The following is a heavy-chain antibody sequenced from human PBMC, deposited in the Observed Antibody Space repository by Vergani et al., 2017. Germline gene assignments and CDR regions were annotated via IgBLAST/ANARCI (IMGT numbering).Heavy chain of an antibody. D-gene: IGHD1-26*01. Sequence: QVQLQESGPGLVKPSETLSLTCTVSGGSISSYYWSWIRQPPGKGLEWIGYIYYSGSTNYNPSLKSRVTISVDTSKNQFSLKLSSVTAADTAVYYCARVLRGYSGGYYGEDYYYYYGMDVWGQGTTVTVSS. CDR3: ARVLRGYSGGYYGEDYYYYYGMDV. CDR1: GGSISSYY. J-gene: IGHJ6*02. CDR2: IYYSGST. V-gene: IGHV4-59*01.